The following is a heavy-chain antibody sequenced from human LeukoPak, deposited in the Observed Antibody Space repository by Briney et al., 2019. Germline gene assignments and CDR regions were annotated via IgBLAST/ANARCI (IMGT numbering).Heavy chain of an antibody. CDR1: GYTFTSYG. Sequence: GASVKVSCKASGYTFTSYGISWVRQAPGQGLEWMGWISAYNGNTNYAQKLQGRVTMTTDTSTSTAYMELRSLRSDDTAVYYCARVNWSGYYYYYYYMDVWGKGTTVTISS. J-gene: IGHJ6*03. V-gene: IGHV1-18*01. CDR2: ISAYNGNT. CDR3: ARVNWSGYYYYYYYMDV. D-gene: IGHD3-3*01.